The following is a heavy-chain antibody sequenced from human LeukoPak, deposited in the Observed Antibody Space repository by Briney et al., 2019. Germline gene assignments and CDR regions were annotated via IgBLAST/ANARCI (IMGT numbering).Heavy chain of an antibody. CDR1: GYTFTSYD. J-gene: IGHJ5*02. V-gene: IGHV1-8*03. D-gene: IGHD3-3*01. CDR3: ARARPYYDFWSGYSP. CDR2: MNPNSGNT. Sequence: ASVKVSCKASGYTFTSYDINWVRQAAGQGIEWMGWMNPNSGNTGYAQKFQGRVTITRNTSISTAYMELSSLRSEDTAVYYCARARPYYDFWSGYSPWGQGTLVTVSS.